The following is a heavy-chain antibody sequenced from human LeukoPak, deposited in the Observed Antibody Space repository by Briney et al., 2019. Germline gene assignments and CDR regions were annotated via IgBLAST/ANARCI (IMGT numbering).Heavy chain of an antibody. D-gene: IGHD2-2*01. CDR2: ISAYNGNT. Sequence: ASVKVSCKASGYTFTSYGISWVRQAPGQGLEWMGWISAYNGNTNYAQKLQGRVTMTTDTSTSTAYMELRSLRSDDTAVYYCARDDCSSTSCYSGYYMDVWGKGTTVTISS. CDR3: ARDDCSSTSCYSGYYMDV. CDR1: GYTFTSYG. J-gene: IGHJ6*03. V-gene: IGHV1-18*01.